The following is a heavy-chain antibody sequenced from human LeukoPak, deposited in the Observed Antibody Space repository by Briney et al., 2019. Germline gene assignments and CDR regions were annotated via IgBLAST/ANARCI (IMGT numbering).Heavy chain of an antibody. CDR1: GGSISSYY. D-gene: IGHD1-1*01. Sequence: PSETLALTCTVSGGSISSYYWSCIRQPAGKGLEWIGRIYSSGNTNYNPSLKSRVTMSVDTSKNQFSLKLSSVTAADTAVYYCARSSRGTTGTAFDYWGQGTLVTVSS. J-gene: IGHJ4*02. V-gene: IGHV4-4*07. CDR3: ARSSRGTTGTAFDY. CDR2: IYSSGNT.